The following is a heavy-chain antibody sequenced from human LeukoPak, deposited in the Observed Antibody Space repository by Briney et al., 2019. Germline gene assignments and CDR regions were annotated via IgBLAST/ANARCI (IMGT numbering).Heavy chain of an antibody. D-gene: IGHD3-22*01. CDR3: AKDWGHYYDSSGYRFGFDY. Sequence: GGSLRLSCAAFGFTFSSYAMSWVRQAPGKGLEWVSAISGSGGSTYYADSVKGRFTISRDNSKNTLYLQMNSLRAEDTAVYYCAKDWGHYYDSSGYRFGFDYWGQGTLVTVSS. J-gene: IGHJ4*02. CDR1: GFTFSSYA. V-gene: IGHV3-23*01. CDR2: ISGSGGST.